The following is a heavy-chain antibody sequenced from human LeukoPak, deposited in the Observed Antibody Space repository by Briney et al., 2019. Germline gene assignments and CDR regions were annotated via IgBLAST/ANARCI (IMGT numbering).Heavy chain of an antibody. Sequence: GGSLRLSCAASGFTFSDYYMSWIRQAPGKGLEWVSYISSSGSTIYYADSVKGRFTISRDNAKNSLYLQMNSLRAEDMALYYCAKDINPGIAAAYDAFDIWGQGTMVTVSS. CDR3: AKDINPGIAAAYDAFDI. V-gene: IGHV3-11*01. D-gene: IGHD6-13*01. J-gene: IGHJ3*02. CDR2: ISSSGSTI. CDR1: GFTFSDYY.